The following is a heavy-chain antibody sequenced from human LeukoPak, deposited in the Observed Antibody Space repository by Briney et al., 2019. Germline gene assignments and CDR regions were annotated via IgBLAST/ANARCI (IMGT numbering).Heavy chain of an antibody. D-gene: IGHD4-11*01. Sequence: SETLSLTCTVSGGSISSGDYYWSWIRQPPGKGLEWIGYIYYSGSTYYNPSLKSRVTISVDTSKNQFSLKLSSVTAADTAVYYCARAWIDYSNNWFDPWGQGTLVTVSS. CDR3: ARAWIDYSNNWFDP. V-gene: IGHV4-30-4*08. CDR2: IYYSGST. CDR1: GGSISSGDYY. J-gene: IGHJ5*02.